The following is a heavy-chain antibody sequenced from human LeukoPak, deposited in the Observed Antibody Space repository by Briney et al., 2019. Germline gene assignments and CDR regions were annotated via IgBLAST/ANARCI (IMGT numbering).Heavy chain of an antibody. J-gene: IGHJ4*02. CDR3: ARLWGYYDILTGYFDY. Sequence: PSETLSLTCTVSGGSISSSSYYWGWIRQPPGKGLEWIGSIYYSGSTYYNPSLKSRVTISVDTSKNQFSLKLSSVTAADTAVYYCARLWGYYDILTGYFDYWGQGTLVTVSS. D-gene: IGHD3-9*01. V-gene: IGHV4-39*01. CDR1: GGSISSSSYY. CDR2: IYYSGST.